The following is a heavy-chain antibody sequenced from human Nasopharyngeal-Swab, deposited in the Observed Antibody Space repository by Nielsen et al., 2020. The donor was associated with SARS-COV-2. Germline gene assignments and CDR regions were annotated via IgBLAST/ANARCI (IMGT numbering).Heavy chain of an antibody. J-gene: IGHJ6*02. D-gene: IGHD2-15*01. CDR2: INHSGST. Sequence: SETLSLTCAVYGGSFSGYYWSWIRQPPGKRLEWIGEINHSGSTNYNPSLKSRVTISVDTSKNQFSLKLSSVTAADTAVYYCARTTLYYYGMDVWGQGTTVTVSS. V-gene: IGHV4-34*01. CDR3: ARTTLYYYGMDV. CDR1: GGSFSGYY.